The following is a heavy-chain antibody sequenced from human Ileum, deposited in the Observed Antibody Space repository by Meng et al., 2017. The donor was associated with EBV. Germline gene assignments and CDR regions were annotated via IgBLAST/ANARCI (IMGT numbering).Heavy chain of an antibody. CDR1: GGSVNGHPW. J-gene: IGHJ4*02. CDR3: ARIPYGDIYSAYFDY. D-gene: IGHD2-21*02. CDR2: IYHSGAT. Sequence: VKMQVSGPGLRKPWGTVSPTCTVSGGSVNGHPWWSWVRQPPGEGLDWIGQIYHSGATNYNPSLKSRVTISVDTSENQFSLELNSVTAADTAVYYCARIPYGDIYSAYFDYWSPGTLVTVSS. V-gene: IGHV4-4*02.